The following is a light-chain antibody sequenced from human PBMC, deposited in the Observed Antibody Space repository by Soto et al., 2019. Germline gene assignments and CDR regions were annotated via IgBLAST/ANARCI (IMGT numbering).Light chain of an antibody. CDR1: QSISSY. CDR3: QETYSKPPT. J-gene: IGKJ4*01. V-gene: IGKV1-39*01. CDR2: ETS. Sequence: DIQMTQSPSSLSASVGDRVTITCRASQSISSYLNWYQQKPGKAPLLLIYETSKLEIGVPSRFAGSGSGTDFTLTISSLQPEDFATYYCQETYSKPPTFGGGTKVDIK.